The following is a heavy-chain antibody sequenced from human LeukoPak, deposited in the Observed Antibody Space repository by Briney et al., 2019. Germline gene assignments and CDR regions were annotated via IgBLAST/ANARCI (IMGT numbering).Heavy chain of an antibody. J-gene: IGHJ2*01. V-gene: IGHV3-23*01. Sequence: GGSLRLSCAASGFTFSSYAMSWVRQAPGKGLEWVSAISGSGGSTYYADSVKGRFTISRDNSKNTLYLQMNSLRAEDTAVYYCAKVFLRFLEWLPTYWYFDLWGRGTLVTVSS. CDR2: ISGSGGST. CDR3: AKVFLRFLEWLPTYWYFDL. CDR1: GFTFSSYA. D-gene: IGHD3-3*01.